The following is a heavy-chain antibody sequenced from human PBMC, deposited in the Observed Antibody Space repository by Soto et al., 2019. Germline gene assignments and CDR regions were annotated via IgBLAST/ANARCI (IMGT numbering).Heavy chain of an antibody. D-gene: IGHD3-10*01. CDR3: AKDRGGVRGLIIDYYYYYMDV. CDR1: GFTFSSYG. J-gene: IGHJ6*03. V-gene: IGHV3-30*18. Sequence: QVQLVESGGGVVQPGRSLRLSCAASGFTFSSYGMHWVRQAPGKGLEWVAVISYDGSNKYYADSVKGRFTISRDNSKNTLYLQMNSLRAEDTAVYYCAKDRGGVRGLIIDYYYYYMDVWGKGTTVTVSS. CDR2: ISYDGSNK.